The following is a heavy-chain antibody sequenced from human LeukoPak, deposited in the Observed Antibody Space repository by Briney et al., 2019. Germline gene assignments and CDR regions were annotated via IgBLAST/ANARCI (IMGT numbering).Heavy chain of an antibody. CDR3: ARPYIANRDWLDP. CDR2: INAANGHT. D-gene: IGHD2-15*01. V-gene: IGHV1-3*01. Sequence: GASVTVSCTTSGYTFTTYAMHWVRQAPGQGLEYMGWINAANGHTKYSQKFRGRVTFTTDTSASTAYMDLSSLTSEDTAVYYCARPYIANRDWLDPWGQGTLVTVSS. CDR1: GYTFTTYA. J-gene: IGHJ5*02.